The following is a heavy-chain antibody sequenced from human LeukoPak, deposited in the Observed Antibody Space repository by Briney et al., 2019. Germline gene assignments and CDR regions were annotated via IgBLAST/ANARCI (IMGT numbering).Heavy chain of an antibody. CDR1: GFTFSSYS. Sequence: PGGSLRLSCAASGFTFSSYSMNWVRQAPGKGLEWVSYISSSSSTIYYADSVKGRFTISRDNAKNSLYLQMNSLRAEDTAVYYCARTRTSCYLGGCYYYYMDVWGKGTTVTVSS. J-gene: IGHJ6*03. V-gene: IGHV3-48*01. CDR3: ARTRTSCYLGGCYYYYMDV. D-gene: IGHD2-2*01. CDR2: ISSSSSTI.